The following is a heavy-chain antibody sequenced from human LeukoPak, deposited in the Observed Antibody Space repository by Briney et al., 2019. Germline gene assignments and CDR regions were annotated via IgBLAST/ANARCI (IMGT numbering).Heavy chain of an antibody. V-gene: IGHV5-51*01. D-gene: IGHD6-13*01. CDR2: IYPGDSAT. J-gene: IGHJ3*02. CDR1: GYSFTSYW. CDR3: ARSYSSSRLHAFDI. Sequence: GEALMISCWGSGYSFTSYWIGWLRRMPGKGLEGMGIIYPGDSATRYSPAFQGQVTTAADQSISTAYLQWSSLKASDTAMYYCARSYSSSRLHAFDIWGQGTMVTVSS.